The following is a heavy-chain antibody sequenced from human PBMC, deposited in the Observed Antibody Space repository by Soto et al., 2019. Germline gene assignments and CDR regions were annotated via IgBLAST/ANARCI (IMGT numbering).Heavy chain of an antibody. CDR1: GFTFSSYA. V-gene: IGHV3-23*01. D-gene: IGHD3-9*01. J-gene: IGHJ5*02. CDR2: ISGSGGST. CDR3: AKDRADGGLYYDILTGYYSPYNWFDP. Sequence: EVQLLESGGGLVQPGGSLRLSCAASGFTFSSYAMSWVRQAPGKGLEWVSAISGSGGSTYYADSVKGRFTISRDNSKNTLYLPMKSLRAEDRAVYYCAKDRADGGLYYDILTGYYSPYNWFDPWGQGPLVTVSS.